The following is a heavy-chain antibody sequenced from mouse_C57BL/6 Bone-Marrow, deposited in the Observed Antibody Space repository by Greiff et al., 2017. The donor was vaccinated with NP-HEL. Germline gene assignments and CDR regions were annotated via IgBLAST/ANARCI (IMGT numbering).Heavy chain of an antibody. D-gene: IGHD1-1*01. CDR2: IHPNSGST. V-gene: IGHV1-64*01. CDR3: AESHYYGSSYAMDY. CDR1: GYTFTSYW. Sequence: VQLQQSGAELVKPGASVKLSCKASGYTFTSYWMHWVKQRPGQGLEWIGMIHPNSGSTNYNEKFKSKATLTVDKSSSTAYMQLSSLTSEDSAVYYCAESHYYGSSYAMDYWGQGTSVTVSS. J-gene: IGHJ4*01.